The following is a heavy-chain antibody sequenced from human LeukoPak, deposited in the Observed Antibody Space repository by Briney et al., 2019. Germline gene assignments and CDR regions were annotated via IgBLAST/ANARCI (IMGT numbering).Heavy chain of an antibody. CDR1: GFTLCSYA. CDR2: FSGSGGST. Sequence: GGSLRLSRAASGFTLCSYAISWGPQAPGKGVGWVSAFSGSGGSTYYTDSVKGRFTISRDNSKNTLYLQMNSLRAEDTAVYYCAKLSASAITAMGYFDYWGQGTLVTVSS. J-gene: IGHJ4*02. V-gene: IGHV3-23*01. CDR3: AKLSASAITAMGYFDY. D-gene: IGHD5-18*01.